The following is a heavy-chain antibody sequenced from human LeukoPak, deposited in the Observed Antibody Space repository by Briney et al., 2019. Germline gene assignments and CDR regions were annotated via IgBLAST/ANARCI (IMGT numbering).Heavy chain of an antibody. D-gene: IGHD3-10*01. V-gene: IGHV1-18*01. Sequence: ASVKVSCKASGYTFTSYGISWVRQAPGQGLEWMGRISAYNGNTNYAQKLQGRVTMTTDTSTSTAYMDLRSLRSDDTAVYYCAMVRGLVSWFDPWGQGTLVTVSS. CDR2: ISAYNGNT. J-gene: IGHJ5*02. CDR1: GYTFTSYG. CDR3: AMVRGLVSWFDP.